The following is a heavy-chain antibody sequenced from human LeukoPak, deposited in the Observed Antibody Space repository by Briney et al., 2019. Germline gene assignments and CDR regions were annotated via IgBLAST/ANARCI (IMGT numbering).Heavy chain of an antibody. CDR2: VHLDGRT. V-gene: IGHV4-4*02. CDR1: GGSISSTNW. J-gene: IGHJ4*02. Sequence: SETLSLTCGVSGGSISSTNWWTWIRQPPGKGLEWIGEVHLDGRTNYNPSLKSRVTISVDTSKNQFSLKLSSVTAADTAVYYCARVGTGREQQLVRPLFDYWGQGTLVTVSS. CDR3: ARVGTGREQQLVRPLFDY. D-gene: IGHD6-13*01.